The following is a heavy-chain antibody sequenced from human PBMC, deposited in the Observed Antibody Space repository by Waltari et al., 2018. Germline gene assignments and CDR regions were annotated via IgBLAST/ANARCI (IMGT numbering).Heavy chain of an antibody. CDR1: GYTFTDYY. J-gene: IGHJ3*02. CDR2: VDPEDGET. V-gene: IGHV1-69-2*01. D-gene: IGHD6-13*01. CDR3: ANDHPAGGSSWKGAFDI. Sequence: EVQLVQSGAEVKKPGATVKISCKASGYTFTDYYMHWVQQAPGKGLEWMGRVDPEDGETLYAEKFQGRVTITADTSTDTAYMELSSLRSEDTAVYYCANDHPAGGSSWKGAFDIWGQGTMVTVSS.